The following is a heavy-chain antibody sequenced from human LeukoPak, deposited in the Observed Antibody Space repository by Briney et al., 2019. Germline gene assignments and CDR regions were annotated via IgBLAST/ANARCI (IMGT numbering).Heavy chain of an antibody. CDR2: ISAYNGNT. CDR3: ARMYSSSWLFRDDAFDI. CDR1: GYTFTSYG. Sequence: ASVKVSCKASGYTFTSYGISWVRQAPGQGLEGMGWISAYNGNTNYAQKLQGRVTMTTDTSTSTAYMELRSLRSDDTAVYYCARMYSSSWLFRDDAFDIWGQGTMVTVSS. V-gene: IGHV1-18*01. D-gene: IGHD6-13*01. J-gene: IGHJ3*02.